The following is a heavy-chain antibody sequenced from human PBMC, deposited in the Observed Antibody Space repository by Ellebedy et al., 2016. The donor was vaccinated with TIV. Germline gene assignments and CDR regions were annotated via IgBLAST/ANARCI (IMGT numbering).Heavy chain of an antibody. CDR3: ARDDSYGYYFDY. Sequence: GESLKISXAASGFDFSDYHMNWIRQAPGKGLEWVSYISSSYNYANYADSVKGRFTISRDNAKNSLYLQMNSLRAEDTAVYYCARDDSYGYYFDYWGRGTLVTVSS. D-gene: IGHD5-18*01. CDR2: ISSSYNYA. CDR1: GFDFSDYH. J-gene: IGHJ4*02. V-gene: IGHV3-11*06.